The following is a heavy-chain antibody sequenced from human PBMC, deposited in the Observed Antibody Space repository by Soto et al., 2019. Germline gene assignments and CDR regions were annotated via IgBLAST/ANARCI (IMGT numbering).Heavy chain of an antibody. D-gene: IGHD3-10*01. V-gene: IGHV1-8*01. Sequence: QVQLVQSGAEVRKPGASVKVSCKASGYSFISSDINWVRQATGQGLEWMGWMNPNSGNAGYAQKFQGRVTMTRNTSIDTAYMELSSLTSEDTAVYYCTRGAVVRGVLRRFDPWGQGTLVTVSS. CDR1: GYSFISSD. CDR3: TRGAVVRGVLRRFDP. J-gene: IGHJ5*02. CDR2: MNPNSGNA.